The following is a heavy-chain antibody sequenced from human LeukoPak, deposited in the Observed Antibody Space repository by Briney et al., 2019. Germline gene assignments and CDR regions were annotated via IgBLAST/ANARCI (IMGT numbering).Heavy chain of an antibody. CDR3: ARVRAEGTADDY. CDR1: DGSISSSNW. J-gene: IGHJ4*02. Sequence: SETLSLTCAVSDGSISSSNWWSWVRQPPGKGLEWIGEIYHSGSTNYNPSLKSRVTISVDKSKNQFSLKLSSVTAADTAVYYCARVRAEGTADDYWGQGTLVTVSS. CDR2: IYHSGST. D-gene: IGHD1-14*01. V-gene: IGHV4-4*02.